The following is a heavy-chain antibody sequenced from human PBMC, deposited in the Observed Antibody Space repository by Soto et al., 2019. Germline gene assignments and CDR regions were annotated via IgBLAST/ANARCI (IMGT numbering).Heavy chain of an antibody. J-gene: IGHJ4*02. CDR1: GYSFTSTG. CDR3: ARDLDGSGSYFTDY. V-gene: IGHV1-18*01. D-gene: IGHD3-10*01. CDR2: TSTSNGEA. Sequence: QVQLVQSGAEVKKPGASVKVSCKASGYSFTSTGICWVRQAPGQGPEWMGWTSTSNGEAKYAQKLQGRVTMTTDTSTTTAYMELRSLTSDDTAVYYCARDLDGSGSYFTDYWGQGTLVTVAS.